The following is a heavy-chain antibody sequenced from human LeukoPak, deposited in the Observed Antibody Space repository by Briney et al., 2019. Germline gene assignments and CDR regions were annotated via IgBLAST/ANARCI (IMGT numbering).Heavy chain of an antibody. D-gene: IGHD3-10*01. J-gene: IGHJ4*02. CDR3: AKELWFGTFDY. CDR2: ISYDGNSK. Sequence: GRSLRLSCAASGFTFSTFGMHWVRQAPGKGLEWVAVISYDGNSKFYADSVKGRFTISRDNSKNTVFLQMNSLRAEDTAMYYCAKELWFGTFDYWGQGTLVTVSS. V-gene: IGHV3-30*18. CDR1: GFTFSTFG.